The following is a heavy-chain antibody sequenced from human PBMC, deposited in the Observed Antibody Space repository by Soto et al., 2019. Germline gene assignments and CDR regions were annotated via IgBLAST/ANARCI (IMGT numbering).Heavy chain of an antibody. Sequence: WASVKLSCEASGFTFSDYYMSWMRQAPGKGLEWVSYISTSSSYTNYADTVKGRFTITRDNATNSLYLQMNSLRAEDTAVYYCARVGAPVASDACDIWGQGTWVT. CDR2: ISTSSSYT. CDR3: ARVGAPVASDACDI. V-gene: IGHV3-11*06. CDR1: GFTFSDYY. J-gene: IGHJ3*02. D-gene: IGHD5-12*01.